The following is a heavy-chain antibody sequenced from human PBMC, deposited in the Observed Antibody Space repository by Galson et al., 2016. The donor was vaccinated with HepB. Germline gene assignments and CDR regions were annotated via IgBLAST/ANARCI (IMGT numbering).Heavy chain of an antibody. D-gene: IGHD3-22*01. J-gene: IGHJ4*02. Sequence: SLRLSCAVSGFTFSRSWMTWVRQIPGTGLEWVANINQGGNEKYYVDSVKGRFTISRDNAKNSLYLQMNTLRAEDTAVYYCARDYYRSADYWGQGTLVTVSS. CDR3: ARDYYRSADY. V-gene: IGHV3-7*01. CDR2: INQGGNEK. CDR1: GFTFSRSW.